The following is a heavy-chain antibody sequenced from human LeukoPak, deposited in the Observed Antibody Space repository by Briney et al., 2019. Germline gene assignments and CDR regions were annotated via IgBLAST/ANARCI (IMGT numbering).Heavy chain of an antibody. V-gene: IGHV1-2*06. Sequence: ASVKVSCKASGYTFTGYYMHWVRQAPGQGLEWMGRINPNSGGTNYAQKFQGRVTMTRDTSISTAYMGLSRLRSDDTAVYYCARGGLSTVTTTRASGNYYYYGMDVWGQGTTVTVSS. CDR2: INPNSGGT. CDR1: GYTFTGYY. J-gene: IGHJ6*02. D-gene: IGHD4-11*01. CDR3: ARGGLSTVTTTRASGNYYYYGMDV.